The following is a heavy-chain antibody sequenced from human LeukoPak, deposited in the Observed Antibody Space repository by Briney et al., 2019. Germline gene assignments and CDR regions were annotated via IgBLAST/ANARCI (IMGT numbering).Heavy chain of an antibody. Sequence: SETLSLTCTVSGYSITNNYYWDWIRQPPGKGLEWIASIYHSGRTYYNPALKSRVTISVDTSKNQFSLKLSSVTAADTAVYYCARVSWFPGTSYYYMDVWGKGTTVTVSS. CDR2: IYHSGRT. J-gene: IGHJ6*03. D-gene: IGHD1-1*01. CDR1: GYSITNNYY. CDR3: ARVSWFPGTSYYYMDV. V-gene: IGHV4-38-2*02.